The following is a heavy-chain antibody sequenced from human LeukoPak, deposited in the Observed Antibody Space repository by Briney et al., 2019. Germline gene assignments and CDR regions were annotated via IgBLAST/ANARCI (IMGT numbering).Heavy chain of an antibody. D-gene: IGHD5-24*01. CDR2: IKQDGSKK. J-gene: IGHJ4*02. CDR1: GFPFSSYW. Sequence: GGSLRLSCVASGFPFSSYWMTWVRQAPGKGLEWVANIKQDGSKKSYEDSVKGRFTISRDNAKNSLYLQMNSLRAEDTAIYYCTRVGYIDEGIDYWGQGTLVTVSS. V-gene: IGHV3-7*04. CDR3: TRVGYIDEGIDY.